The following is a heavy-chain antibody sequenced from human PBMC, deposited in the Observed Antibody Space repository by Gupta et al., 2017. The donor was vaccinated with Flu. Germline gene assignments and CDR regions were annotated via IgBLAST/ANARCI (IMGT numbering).Heavy chain of an antibody. J-gene: IGHJ4*02. CDR3: TTAHYYDRSGYAFDS. CDR2: IKSEFDGGTT. D-gene: IGHD3-22*01. CDR1: GFTFINTW. Sequence: EVQLVESGGGLVKPGGSLRLSCAASGFTFINTWMSWVRQAPGKGLEWVGHIKSEFDGGTTDYPAPVKGRFTISRGDSENTLYLQMNSLKAEDTAVYYCTTAHYYDRSGYAFDSWGQGTLVTVSS. V-gene: IGHV3-15*01.